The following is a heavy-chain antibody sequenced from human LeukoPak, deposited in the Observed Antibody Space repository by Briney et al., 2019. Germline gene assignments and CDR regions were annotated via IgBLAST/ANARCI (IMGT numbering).Heavy chain of an antibody. Sequence: KNGESLKISLRASGYNFGTYWIGWVRQVPGKGPEWMGIIFPADSDTIYSPSFQGQVTISDDTSTNTAYLHWSSLKASDTALYYCARHTLERYASTHPFGAWGQGTLVTVSS. V-gene: IGHV5-51*01. CDR2: IFPADSDT. CDR1: GYNFGTYW. D-gene: IGHD3-16*01. CDR3: ARHTLERYASTHPFGA. J-gene: IGHJ5*02.